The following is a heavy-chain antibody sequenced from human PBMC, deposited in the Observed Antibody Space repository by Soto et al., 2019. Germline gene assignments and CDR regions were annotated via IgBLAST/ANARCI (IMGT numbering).Heavy chain of an antibody. V-gene: IGHV4-39*01. D-gene: IGHD3-10*02. CDR2: VFYSGRT. CDR1: GGSISSAPSY. J-gene: IGHJ4*02. CDR3: VGVKHPTIFRD. Sequence: PWETLSLTCTVSGGSISSAPSYWAWIRQPPGKGLEWIGHVFYSGRTTYSPSLRSRVSISADTSKNQFSLRLSSMTAADAAVYFCVGVKHPTIFRDRGQGALVTVSS.